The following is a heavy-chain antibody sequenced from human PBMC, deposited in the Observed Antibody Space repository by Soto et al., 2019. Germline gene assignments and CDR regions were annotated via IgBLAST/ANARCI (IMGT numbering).Heavy chain of an antibody. CDR2: ISTTSSAI. D-gene: IGHD6-25*01. V-gene: IGHV3-48*02. CDR1: GFSFSSYS. Sequence: PGGSLRLSCVASGFSFSSYSLNWVRQVPGTGLEWISYISTTSSAIYYADSVKGRFTVSRDNARNSLYLQMSSLREEDTAVYHCARQRWFDPWGQGTMVTVSS. J-gene: IGHJ5*02. CDR3: ARQRWFDP.